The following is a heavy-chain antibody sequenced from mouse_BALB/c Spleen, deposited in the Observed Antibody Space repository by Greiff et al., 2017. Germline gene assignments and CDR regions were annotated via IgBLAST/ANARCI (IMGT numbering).Heavy chain of an antibody. Sequence: EVQVVESGPGLVKPSQSLSLTCSVTGYSITSGYYWNWIRQFPGNKLEWMGYISYDGSNNYNPSLKNRISITRDTSKNQFFLKLNSVTTEDTATYYCASFTTAVYAMDYWGQGTSVTVSS. CDR3: ASFTTAVYAMDY. D-gene: IGHD1-2*01. V-gene: IGHV3-6*02. CDR1: GYSITSGYY. J-gene: IGHJ4*01. CDR2: ISYDGSN.